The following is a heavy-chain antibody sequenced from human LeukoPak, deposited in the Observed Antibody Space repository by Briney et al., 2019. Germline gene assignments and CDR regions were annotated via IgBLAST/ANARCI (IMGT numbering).Heavy chain of an antibody. CDR1: GGSISSSSYY. CDR2: IYYSGST. D-gene: IGHD1-26*01. V-gene: IGHV4-39*01. J-gene: IGHJ3*02. Sequence: PSETLSLTCTVSGGSISSSSYYWGWIRQPPGKGLEWIGSIYYSGSTYYNPSLKSRVTISVDTSKNQFSLKLSSVTAADTAVYYCARPLVGSGSHDAFDIWGQGTMVTVSS. CDR3: ARPLVGSGSHDAFDI.